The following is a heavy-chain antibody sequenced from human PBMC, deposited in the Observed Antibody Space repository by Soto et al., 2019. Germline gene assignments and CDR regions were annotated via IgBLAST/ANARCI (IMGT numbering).Heavy chain of an antibody. Sequence: QITLKETGPTLVNPTQTLTLTCTFSGFSLTTYGVGVGWIRQPPGKALEWLAFIYWDDDKRYSQSLKSRLTITKDTSKNQVALRMTNMDPVDTATYYCAHSRGYVGFDYWGQGILVTVSS. D-gene: IGHD5-12*01. CDR2: IYWDDDK. CDR3: AHSRGYVGFDY. V-gene: IGHV2-5*02. CDR1: GFSLTTYGVG. J-gene: IGHJ4*02.